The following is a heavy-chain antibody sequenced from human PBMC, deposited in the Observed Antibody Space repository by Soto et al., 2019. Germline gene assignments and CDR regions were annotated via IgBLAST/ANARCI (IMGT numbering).Heavy chain of an antibody. CDR3: LVDCSGGRCARRPQSPRNWFDP. CDR1: VGSFSGYY. Sequence: QVQLQQWGAGLLKPSETLSLTCAVYVGSFSGYYLIWISQPPGTGLDGIGEINNSGSTNYNPHLKSRVTISVDTSRNQFSLKLRSVTAGDTAVYYCLVDCSGGRCARRPQSPRNWFDPWGQGTLVTVSS. J-gene: IGHJ5*02. D-gene: IGHD2-15*01. V-gene: IGHV4-34*01. CDR2: INNSGST.